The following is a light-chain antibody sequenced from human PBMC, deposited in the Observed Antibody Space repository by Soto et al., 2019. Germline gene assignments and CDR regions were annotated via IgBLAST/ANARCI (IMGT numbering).Light chain of an antibody. Sequence: DLQMTQFPSSLSASVGDRVNITCRASQGISTWLAWYQQNPERAPKYLIYAASRLQSGVPPRFSGSGSETDFTLTIRSLQPEDFATYYCQQYNRYPRTFGQGTKVEIK. CDR3: QQYNRYPRT. CDR1: QGISTW. V-gene: IGKV1D-16*01. CDR2: AAS. J-gene: IGKJ1*01.